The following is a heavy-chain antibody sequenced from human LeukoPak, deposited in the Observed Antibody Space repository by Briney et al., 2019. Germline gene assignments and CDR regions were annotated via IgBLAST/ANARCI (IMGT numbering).Heavy chain of an antibody. D-gene: IGHD3-10*01. J-gene: IGHJ4*02. Sequence: PGRSLRLSCAASGFTFSSYGMHWVRQAPGKGLEWVAVISYDGSNKYYADSVKGRFTISRDNSKNTLYLQMNSLRVEDMATYYCSKDLIPGSIGYFDCWGQGTPVTVSS. CDR3: SKDLIPGSIGYFDC. V-gene: IGHV3-30*18. CDR1: GFTFSSYG. CDR2: ISYDGSNK.